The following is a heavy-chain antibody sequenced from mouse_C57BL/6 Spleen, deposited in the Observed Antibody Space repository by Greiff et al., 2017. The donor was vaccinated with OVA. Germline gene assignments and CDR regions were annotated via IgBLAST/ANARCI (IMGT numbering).Heavy chain of an antibody. Sequence: QFQLQQPGAELVKPGASVKLSCKAPGYTFTSYWMHWVKQRPAQGLAWMGRIHPPDSDTNYHQKFKGKATLTVDTSSSTAYMQLSSLTSEDSAVYYCAIPGGTAQDYYDMDYWGQGTSVTVAA. CDR2: IHPPDSDT. CDR3: AIPGGTAQDYYDMDY. D-gene: IGHD3-2*02. J-gene: IGHJ4*01. CDR1: GYTFTSYW. V-gene: IGHV1-74*01.